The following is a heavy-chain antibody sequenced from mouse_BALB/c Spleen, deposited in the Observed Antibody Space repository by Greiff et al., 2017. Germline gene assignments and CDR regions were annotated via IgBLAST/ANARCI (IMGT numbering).Heavy chain of an antibody. CDR2: ISYAGSN. V-gene: IGHV3-6*02. Sequence: EVKLMESGPGLVKPSQSLSLTCSVTGYSITSGYYWNWIRQFPGNKLEWMGYISYAGSNNYNPSLKNRISITRDTSKNQFFLKLNSVTTKDTATYYCARGTTATSGFAYWGQGTLVTVSA. J-gene: IGHJ3*01. CDR1: GYSITSGYY. CDR3: ARGTTATSGFAY. D-gene: IGHD1-2*01.